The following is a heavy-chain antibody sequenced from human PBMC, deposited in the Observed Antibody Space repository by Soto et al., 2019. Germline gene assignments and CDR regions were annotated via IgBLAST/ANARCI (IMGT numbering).Heavy chain of an antibody. CDR3: ATDPRASGTSWFDS. V-gene: IGHV3-30*03. CDR2: ISHDGGDI. Sequence: QAQLVESGGGVVQPGRSLRLSCAASGFTFSSYGMHWVRQAPGKGLEWVAVISHDGGDIYYADSVKGRFTITRDNSKNTQCLQMNSLRADGTAVYYWATDPRASGTSWFDSWGQGTLVTVSS. D-gene: IGHD3-10*01. J-gene: IGHJ5*01. CDR1: GFTFSSYG.